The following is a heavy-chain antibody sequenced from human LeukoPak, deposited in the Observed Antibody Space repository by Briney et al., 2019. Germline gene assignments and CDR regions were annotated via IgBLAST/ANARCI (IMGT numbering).Heavy chain of an antibody. CDR3: ARRGEWLLYDNTGTNAFDM. D-gene: IGHD3-3*01. Sequence: HGEPLKISCKVSGYSFTSYWSNWVRQLPGKGWEWGGRLDPSDSYTSYSPSFQGHVTISADKSISTAYMQWSSLKASDTAIYYCARRGEWLLYDNTGTNAFDMWGQGTLVTVSS. CDR2: LDPSDSYT. J-gene: IGHJ3*02. V-gene: IGHV5-10-1*01. CDR1: GYSFTSYW.